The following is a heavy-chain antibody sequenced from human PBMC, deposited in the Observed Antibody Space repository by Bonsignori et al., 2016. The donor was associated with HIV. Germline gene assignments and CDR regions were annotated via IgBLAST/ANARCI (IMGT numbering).Heavy chain of an antibody. D-gene: IGHD6-19*01. V-gene: IGHV3-74*01. CDR3: ARRDWYSSGWHDAFDI. CDR2: INSDGSST. CDR1: GFTFSSYW. Sequence: GESLKISCAASGFTFSSYWMHWVRQAPGKGLVWVSRINSDGSSTSYADSVKGRFTISRDNAKNTLYLQMNSLRAEDTAVYYCARRDWYSSGWHDAFDIWGQGTMVPSPQ. J-gene: IGHJ3*02.